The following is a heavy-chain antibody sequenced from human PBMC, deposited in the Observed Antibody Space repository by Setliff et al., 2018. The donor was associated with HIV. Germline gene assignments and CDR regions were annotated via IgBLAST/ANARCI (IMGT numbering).Heavy chain of an antibody. Sequence: KSSETLSLTCTVSGGSISSGSYYWRWIRQPAGKGLEWVGHIYTSGSTNYNPSLKRRVTISVDTSKNQFSLKLASVTAADTAVYYCARASGIAVANFDYWGQGTLVTVSS. D-gene: IGHD6-19*01. J-gene: IGHJ4*02. CDR3: ARASGIAVANFDY. CDR1: GGSISSGSYY. V-gene: IGHV4-61*09. CDR2: IYTSGST.